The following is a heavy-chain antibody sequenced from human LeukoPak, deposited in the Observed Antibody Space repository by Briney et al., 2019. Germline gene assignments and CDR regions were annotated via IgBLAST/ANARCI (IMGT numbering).Heavy chain of an antibody. CDR2: IYPGDSDT. V-gene: IGHV5-51*01. CDR3: ASPASGCTSISCYLYY. CDR1: GYSFTSYC. J-gene: IGHJ4*02. Sequence: GESLKISCKRSGYSFTSYCIAWVRQMPAKGLEWMGIIYPGDSDTRYSPSFQGQVTISADKSISTAYLQWSSLKASDTAMYYCASPASGCTSISCYLYYWGQGTLVTVSS. D-gene: IGHD2-2*01.